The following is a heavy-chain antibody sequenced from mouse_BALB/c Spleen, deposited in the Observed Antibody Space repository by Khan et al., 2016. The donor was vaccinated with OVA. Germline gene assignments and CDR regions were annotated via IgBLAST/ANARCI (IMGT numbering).Heavy chain of an antibody. Sequence: QIQLVQSGPELKKPGETVNISCKASGYTFTNYGMTWVKQAPGKALKWMGWINTYTGEPTYADDFKGRFAFSLETSASTAYLQINNLKNEDTATYFCARVGNYWYFDVWGAGTTVTASS. CDR3: ARVGNYWYFDV. CDR1: GYTFTNYG. CDR2: INTYTGEP. V-gene: IGHV9-3-1*01. D-gene: IGHD2-1*01. J-gene: IGHJ1*01.